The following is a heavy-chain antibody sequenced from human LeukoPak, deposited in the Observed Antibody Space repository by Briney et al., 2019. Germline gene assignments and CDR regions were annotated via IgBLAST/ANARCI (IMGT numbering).Heavy chain of an antibody. V-gene: IGHV3-48*03. CDR3: ARDRYYYDSSGYYLRGYYFDY. Sequence: PGGSLRLSCEASGFTFNIYEMNWVRQAPGKGLEWVSYIGNTGNSKYYADSVKGRFTISRDNAKNSLYLQMNSLRAEDTAVYYCARDRYYYDSSGYYLRGYYFDYWGQGTLVTVSS. CDR2: IGNTGNSK. CDR1: GFTFNIYE. D-gene: IGHD3-22*01. J-gene: IGHJ4*02.